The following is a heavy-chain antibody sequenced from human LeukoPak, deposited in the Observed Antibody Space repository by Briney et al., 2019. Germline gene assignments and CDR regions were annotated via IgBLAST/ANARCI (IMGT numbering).Heavy chain of an antibody. D-gene: IGHD3-9*01. CDR3: ARDDILTGGFDY. J-gene: IGHJ4*02. CDR1: GYTFTSYY. CDR2: INPSGGST. Sequence: GASVKVSCKASGYTFTSYYMPWVRQAPGQGLEWMGIINPSGGSTSYAQKFQGRVTMTRDTSTSTVYMELSSLRSEDTAVYYCARDDILTGGFDYWGQGSLVTVSS. V-gene: IGHV1-46*01.